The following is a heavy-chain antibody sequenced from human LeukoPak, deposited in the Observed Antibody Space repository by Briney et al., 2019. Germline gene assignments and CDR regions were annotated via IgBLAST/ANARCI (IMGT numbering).Heavy chain of an antibody. CDR3: ARDTRANGDYYDY. D-gene: IGHD4-17*01. CDR1: GFTFSTYS. Sequence: GGSLRLSCAASGFTFSTYSMNWVRQAPGKGLEWVSSISSSSSYIYYADSVKGRFTISRDNAKNSLYLQMNSLRAEDTAVYYCARDTRANGDYYDYWGQGTLVTVSS. V-gene: IGHV3-21*01. J-gene: IGHJ4*02. CDR2: ISSSSSYI.